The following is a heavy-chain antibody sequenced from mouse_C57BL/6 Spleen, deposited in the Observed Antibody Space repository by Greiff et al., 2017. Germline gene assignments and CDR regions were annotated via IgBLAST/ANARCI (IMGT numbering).Heavy chain of an antibody. Sequence: QVQLQQSGAELVKPGASVKISCKASGYAFSSYWMNWVKQRPGKGLEWIGQIYPGDGDTNYNGKFKGKATLTADKSSSTAYRQLSSLTSEDSAVDFCARWTVVAHWYFDVWGTGTTVTVSS. D-gene: IGHD1-1*01. V-gene: IGHV1-80*01. CDR1: GYAFSSYW. CDR2: IYPGDGDT. J-gene: IGHJ1*03. CDR3: ARWTVVAHWYFDV.